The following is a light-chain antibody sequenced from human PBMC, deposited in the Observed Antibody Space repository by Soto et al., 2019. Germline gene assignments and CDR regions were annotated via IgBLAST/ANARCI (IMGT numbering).Light chain of an antibody. J-gene: IGKJ2*01. CDR1: QSINSE. CDR3: QLGHNRALP. V-gene: IGKV3-15*01. Sequence: EIVMTQSPATLSLSPGEKAALSCRASQSINSELAWYQQKPGQPPRLLISGASTRATGFPARFTGSESGSDFPLTISRLQSEDFAVYYCQLGHNRALPFSQGTRLEI. CDR2: GAS.